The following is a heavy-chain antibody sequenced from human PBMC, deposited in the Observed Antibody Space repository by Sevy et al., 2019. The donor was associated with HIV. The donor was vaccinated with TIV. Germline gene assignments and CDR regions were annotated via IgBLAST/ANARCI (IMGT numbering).Heavy chain of an antibody. CDR2: MKEDGSEK. CDR3: VREGLGGFSYSLDC. V-gene: IGHV3-7*01. CDR1: GFTFSSYW. D-gene: IGHD5-18*01. Sequence: GGSLRLSCAASGFTFSSYWMSWVRQAPGKGLEWVATMKEDGSEKSYVDSVKGRFTISRDNAKNSLYLQMSSLRVDDTALYYCVREGLGGFSYSLDCWGQGTLVTVSS. J-gene: IGHJ4*02.